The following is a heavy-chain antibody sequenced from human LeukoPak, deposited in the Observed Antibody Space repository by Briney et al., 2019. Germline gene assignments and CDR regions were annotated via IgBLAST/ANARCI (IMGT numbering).Heavy chain of an antibody. CDR1: GFTFSTYA. Sequence: PGGSLRLSSAASGFTFSTYAIHWVRQAPGKGLEWVAVISFDGVNTFYADSVKGRFTITRDNSNNTVYLQMNNLRPEDTAVFYCARGQGYESYYYMDVWGKGTTVSVSS. D-gene: IGHD2-2*01. V-gene: IGHV3-30*04. CDR3: ARGQGYESYYYMDV. J-gene: IGHJ6*03. CDR2: ISFDGVNT.